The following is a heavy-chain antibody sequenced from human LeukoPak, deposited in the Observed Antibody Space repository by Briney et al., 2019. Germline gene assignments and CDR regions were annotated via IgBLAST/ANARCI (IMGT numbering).Heavy chain of an antibody. CDR3: ARGGWELPFDY. V-gene: IGHV4-39*07. J-gene: IGHJ4*02. CDR2: IYYSGST. D-gene: IGHD1-26*01. CDR1: GGSISSSSCY. Sequence: PSETLSLTCTVSGGSISSSSCYWGWIRQPPGKGLEWIGSIYYSGSTYYNPSLKSRVTISVDTSKNQFSLRLSSVTAADTAVYYCARGGWELPFDYWGQGTLVTVSS.